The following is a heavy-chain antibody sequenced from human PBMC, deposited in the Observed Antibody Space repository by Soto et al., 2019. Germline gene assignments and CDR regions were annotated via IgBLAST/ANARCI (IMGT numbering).Heavy chain of an antibody. V-gene: IGHV3-33*01. CDR3: ARDPPTAMVFFDY. D-gene: IGHD5-18*01. J-gene: IGHJ4*02. Sequence: QVQLVESGGGVVQPGRSLRLSCAASGFTFSSYGMHWVRQAPGKGLEWVAVIWYDGSNKYYADSVKGRFTISRDISKNPLYLQMNSLRAEDTAVYYCARDPPTAMVFFDYWGQGTLVTVSS. CDR2: IWYDGSNK. CDR1: GFTFSSYG.